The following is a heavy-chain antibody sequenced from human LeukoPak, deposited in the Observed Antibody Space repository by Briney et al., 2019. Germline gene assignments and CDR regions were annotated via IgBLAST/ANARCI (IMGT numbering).Heavy chain of an antibody. J-gene: IGHJ4*02. CDR3: AKGNRFGSGSYSEY. CDR1: GFTFSSYA. D-gene: IGHD3-10*01. V-gene: IGHV3-23*01. Sequence: QAGGSLRLSCAASGFTFSSYAMTWVRQAPAKGLEWVSGISGSGGSTYYADSVKGRFIISRDNSNNTVFLQMNRLTAEDTAIYYCAKGNRFGSGSYSEYWGQGTLVTVST. CDR2: ISGSGGST.